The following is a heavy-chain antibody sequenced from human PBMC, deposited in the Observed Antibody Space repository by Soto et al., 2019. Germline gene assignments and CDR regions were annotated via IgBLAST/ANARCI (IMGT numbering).Heavy chain of an antibody. D-gene: IGHD2-21*01. V-gene: IGHV3-30*18. Sequence: QVQLVESGGGVVQPGRSLRLSCAASGFTFSSYGMHWVRQAPNKGLEWEAVISYDGSKKYYAESVKGRFTISRDNSKNTLYLQMDSLRAEDTALYYCAKGDESSTLWGCFDHWGEGTLVTVSS. CDR3: AKGDESSTLWGCFDH. CDR1: GFTFSSYG. J-gene: IGHJ4*02. CDR2: ISYDGSKK.